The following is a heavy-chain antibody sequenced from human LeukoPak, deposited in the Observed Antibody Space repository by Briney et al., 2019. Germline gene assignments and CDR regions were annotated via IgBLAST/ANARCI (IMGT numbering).Heavy chain of an antibody. D-gene: IGHD3-10*01. J-gene: IGHJ5*02. CDR2: IKSKTDGGTT. CDR1: GFTFSNAW. V-gene: IGHV3-15*01. CDR3: TTDPRYYYGSGSYYLNWFDP. Sequence: GGSLRLSCAASGFTFSNAWMSWVRQAPGKGLEWVGRIKSKTDGGTTDYAAPVKGRFTISRDDSKNTLYLQMNSLKTEDTAVYYCTTDPRYYYGSGSYYLNWFDPWGQGTLVTVSS.